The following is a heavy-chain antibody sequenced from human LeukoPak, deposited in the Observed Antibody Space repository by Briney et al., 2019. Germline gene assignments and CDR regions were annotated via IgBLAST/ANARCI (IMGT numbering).Heavy chain of an antibody. Sequence: SETLSLTCTVSGGSISSYYWSLIRQPAGKGLEWIGRIYTSGISNYNPSLKSRVNISVDTSKNQFSLKLSSVTAADTAVYYCASDLDGYNYYFDSWGQGTLVTVSS. CDR2: IYTSGIS. D-gene: IGHD5-24*01. J-gene: IGHJ4*02. V-gene: IGHV4-4*07. CDR1: GGSISSYY. CDR3: ASDLDGYNYYFDS.